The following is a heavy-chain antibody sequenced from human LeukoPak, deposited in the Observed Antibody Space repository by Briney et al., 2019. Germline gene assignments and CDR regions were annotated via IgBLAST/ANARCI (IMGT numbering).Heavy chain of an antibody. CDR2: IYTSGIT. V-gene: IGHV4-4*07. D-gene: IGHD3-9*01. Sequence: SETLSLTCTVSGGSISSYYWSWIRQPAGKGLEWIGRIYTSGITNYNPSLKSRVTMSVDTSKNQFSLKLSSVTAADTAVYYCAREATADILTGYYTSPHFDYWGQGTLVTVSS. CDR1: GGSISSYY. CDR3: AREATADILTGYYTSPHFDY. J-gene: IGHJ4*02.